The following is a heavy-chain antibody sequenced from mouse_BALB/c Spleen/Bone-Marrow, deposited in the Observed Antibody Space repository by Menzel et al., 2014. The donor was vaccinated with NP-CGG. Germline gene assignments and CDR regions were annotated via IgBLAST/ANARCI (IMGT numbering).Heavy chain of an antibody. Sequence: EVKLMESGGGLVQPGGSRKLSCAASGFTFSSFGMHWVRQAPEKGLEWVAYISSGSNNIYYVDTVKGRFTISRDNPKNTLFLQMTSLRSEDTAMYYCAGGGGWDRGDFDYWGQGTTLTVSS. CDR2: ISSGSNNI. D-gene: IGHD4-1*01. J-gene: IGHJ2*01. CDR1: GFTFSSFG. V-gene: IGHV5-17*02. CDR3: AGGGGWDRGDFDY.